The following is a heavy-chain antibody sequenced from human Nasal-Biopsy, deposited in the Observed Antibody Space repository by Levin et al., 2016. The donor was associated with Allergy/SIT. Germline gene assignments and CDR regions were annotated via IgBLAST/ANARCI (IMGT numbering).Heavy chain of an antibody. V-gene: IGHV1-69*13. J-gene: IGHJ5*02. D-gene: IGHD5-24*01. Sequence: SVKVSCKASGGSLSNDAVNWVRQAPGQGLEWMGGIVPLFRKTNDAQRFQGRVTITADESTSTVYMELNSLRSDDTAVYYCARGPINYIWFDPWGQGTPVTVSS. CDR3: ARGPINYIWFDP. CDR2: IVPLFRKT. CDR1: GGSLSNDA.